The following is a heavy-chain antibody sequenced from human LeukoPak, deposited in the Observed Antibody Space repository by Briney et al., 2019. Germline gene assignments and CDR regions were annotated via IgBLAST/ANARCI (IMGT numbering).Heavy chain of an antibody. J-gene: IGHJ6*03. V-gene: IGHV3-30*02. D-gene: IGHD3-16*01. CDR1: GFTFSSYG. CDR2: IRYDGSNK. Sequence: GGSLRLSCAASGFTFSSYGMHWVRQAPGKGLEWVAFIRYDGSNKYYADSVKGRFTISRDNSKNTLYLQMNSLRAEDTAVYYCARSGLPFTQYYYMDVWGKGTTVTVSS. CDR3: ARSGLPFTQYYYMDV.